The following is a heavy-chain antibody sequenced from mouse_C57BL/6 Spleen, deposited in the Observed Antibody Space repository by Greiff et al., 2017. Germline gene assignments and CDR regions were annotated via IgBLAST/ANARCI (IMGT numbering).Heavy chain of an antibody. Sequence: QVQLQQSGAELVRPGASVKLSCKASGYTFTDYYINWVKQRPGQGLEWIARIYPGSGNTYYNEKFKGKATLTAEKSSSTAYMHLSSLTAEDSAVYFCASTVVATDYYAMDYWGQGTSVTVSS. CDR3: ASTVVATDYYAMDY. CDR2: IYPGSGNT. J-gene: IGHJ4*01. V-gene: IGHV1-76*01. CDR1: GYTFTDYY. D-gene: IGHD1-1*01.